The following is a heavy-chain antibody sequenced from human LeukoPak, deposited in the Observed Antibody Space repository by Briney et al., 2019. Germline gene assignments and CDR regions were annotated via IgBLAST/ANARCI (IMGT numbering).Heavy chain of an antibody. CDR1: GGSISSYY. CDR2: IYTSGST. CDR3: ARTGSSWPLYYYYYMDV. V-gene: IGHV4-4*07. J-gene: IGHJ6*03. D-gene: IGHD6-13*01. Sequence: SETLSLTCTVSGGSISSYYWSWIRQPAGKGPEWIGRIYTSGSTNYNPSLKSRVTMSVDTSKNQFSLKLSSVTAADTAVYYCARTGSSWPLYYYYYMDVWGKGTRSPSP.